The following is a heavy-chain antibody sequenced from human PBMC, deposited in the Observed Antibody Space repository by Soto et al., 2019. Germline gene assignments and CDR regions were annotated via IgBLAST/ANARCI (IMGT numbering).Heavy chain of an antibody. CDR2: IVPIYRTA. CDR3: ARDSGAKLSSS. CDR1: GGTFSSYR. Sequence: SVKVSCKASGGTFSSYRFNWVRQARGQGLEWLGGIVPIYRTADYAQKFQGRVTITADESMRTVYMELSSLKSQDTALYYCARDSGAKLSSSWGQGTLVTVSS. D-gene: IGHD6-13*01. J-gene: IGHJ4*02. V-gene: IGHV1-69*13.